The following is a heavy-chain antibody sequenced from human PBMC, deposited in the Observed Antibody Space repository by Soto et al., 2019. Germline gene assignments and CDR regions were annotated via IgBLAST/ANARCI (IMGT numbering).Heavy chain of an antibody. CDR2: IYPGDSDT. CDR1: GYSFTSYW. J-gene: IGHJ6*02. D-gene: IGHD6-13*01. Sequence: GESLKISCKGSGYSFTSYWIGWVRQMPGKGLERMGIIYPGDSDTRYSPSFQGQVTISADKSISTAYLQWSGLKASDTAMYYCARQSIAAAGTFLYYGMDVWGQGTTVTVSS. CDR3: ARQSIAAAGTFLYYGMDV. V-gene: IGHV5-51*01.